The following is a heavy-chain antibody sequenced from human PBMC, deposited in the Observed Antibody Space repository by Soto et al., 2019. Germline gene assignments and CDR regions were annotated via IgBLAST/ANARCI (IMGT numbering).Heavy chain of an antibody. J-gene: IGHJ6*03. CDR2: TRNKANSYTT. D-gene: IGHD1-26*01. V-gene: IGHV3-72*01. CDR3: ARESGTGVTRRYYYYYYMDV. Sequence: GGSLRLSCAASGFTFSDHYMDWVRQAPGKGLEWVGRTRNKANSYTTEYAASVKGRFTISRDDSKNSLYLQMNSLKTEDTAVYYCARESGTGVTRRYYYYYYMDVWGKGTTVTVSS. CDR1: GFTFSDHY.